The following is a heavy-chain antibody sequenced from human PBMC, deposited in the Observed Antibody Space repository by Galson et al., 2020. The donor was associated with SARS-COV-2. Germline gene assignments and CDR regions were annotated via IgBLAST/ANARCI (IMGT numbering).Heavy chain of an antibody. J-gene: IGHJ6*02. CDR2: IFTSGRT. CDR1: DGSFSNVNYY. V-gene: IGHV4-61*02. CDR3: ARESGYYYDGGDHYPYHYYGMDV. Sequence: SETLSLTCTVSDGSFSNVNYYYSWIRQPAGKGLEWIGRIFTSGRTIYNPSLMSRVTLSVDKSKNQLSLKLKSVTAADTAVYYCARESGYYYDGGDHYPYHYYGMDVWGQGTTVTVSS. D-gene: IGHD3-22*01.